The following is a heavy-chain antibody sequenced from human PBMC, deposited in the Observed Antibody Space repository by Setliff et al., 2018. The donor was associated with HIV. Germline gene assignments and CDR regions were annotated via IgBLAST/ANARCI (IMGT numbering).Heavy chain of an antibody. CDR1: GGSISSYY. D-gene: IGHD3-22*01. J-gene: IGHJ1*01. CDR2: IYYSGST. V-gene: IGHV4-59*01. Sequence: PSETLSLTCTVSGGSISSYYWSWIRQPPGKGLEWIGYIYYSGSTNYNPSLKSRVTISVDTSKNQFSLKLSSVTAADTAVYYCARSAAYDSSFQHWGQGILVTVSS. CDR3: ARSAAYDSSFQH.